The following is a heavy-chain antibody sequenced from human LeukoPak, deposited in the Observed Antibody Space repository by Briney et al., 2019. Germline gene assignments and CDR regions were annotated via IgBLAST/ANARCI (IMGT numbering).Heavy chain of an antibody. CDR3: ARDRYSSGWEDYYYMDV. Sequence: GASVKVSCKASGYTFTSYYMHWVRQAPGQRLEWMGWINAGNGNTKYSQEFQGRATITRDTSASTAYMELSSLRSEDMAVYYCARDRYSSGWEDYYYMDVWGKGTTVTVSS. J-gene: IGHJ6*03. CDR1: GYTFTSYY. CDR2: INAGNGNT. V-gene: IGHV1-3*03. D-gene: IGHD6-19*01.